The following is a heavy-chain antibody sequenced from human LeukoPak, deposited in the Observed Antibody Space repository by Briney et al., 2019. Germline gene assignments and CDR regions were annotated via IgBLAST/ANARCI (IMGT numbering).Heavy chain of an antibody. Sequence: SETLSLTCTVSGGSISSGSYYWSWIRQPAGQGLEWIGRIYTSGSTNYNPSLKSRVTISVDTSKNQFSLKLSSVTAADTAVYYCARRSGGDAFDMWGQGTMVTVSS. J-gene: IGHJ3*02. CDR2: IYTSGST. D-gene: IGHD2-15*01. CDR3: ARRSGGDAFDM. CDR1: GGSISSGSYY. V-gene: IGHV4-61*02.